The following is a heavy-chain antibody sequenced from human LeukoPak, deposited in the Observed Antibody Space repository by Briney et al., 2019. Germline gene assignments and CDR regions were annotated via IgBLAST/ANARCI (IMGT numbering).Heavy chain of an antibody. Sequence: ASVKVSCKASGYTFTSYYMHWVQQAPGQGLEWMGIINPSGGSTSYAQKFQGRVTMTRDTSTSTVYMELSSLRSEDTAVYYCARDRSRGVFDYWGQGTLVTVSS. CDR1: GYTFTSYY. CDR3: ARDRSRGVFDY. J-gene: IGHJ4*02. V-gene: IGHV1-46*01. CDR2: INPSGGST. D-gene: IGHD3-16*01.